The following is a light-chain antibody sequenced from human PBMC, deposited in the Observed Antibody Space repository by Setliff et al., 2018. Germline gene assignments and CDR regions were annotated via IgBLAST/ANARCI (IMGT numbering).Light chain of an antibody. CDR3: LSYTSETTHAL. CDR2: EVT. J-gene: IGLJ2*01. CDR1: SSDIGGYNY. V-gene: IGLV2-14*03. Sequence: QSVLTQPASVSGSPGQSITISCTGPSSDIGGYNYVSWYQQYPGKAPKLMIYEVTKRPSGVSDRFSGSKSGNTASLTISGLQAEDEADYYCLSYTSETTHALFAGGTK.